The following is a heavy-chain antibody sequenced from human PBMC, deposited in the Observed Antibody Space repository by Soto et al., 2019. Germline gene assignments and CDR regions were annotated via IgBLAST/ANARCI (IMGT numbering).Heavy chain of an antibody. CDR1: GFTFSSYS. Sequence: EVQLVESGGGLVKPGGSLRLSCAASGFTFSSYSMNWVRQAPGKGLEWVSSISSSSSYIYYADSVKGRFTISRDNAKNSLYLQMNSLRAEDKAVYYCARGLYNWNDARKNDAFDIWGQGTMVTVSS. D-gene: IGHD1-20*01. CDR3: ARGLYNWNDARKNDAFDI. V-gene: IGHV3-21*01. J-gene: IGHJ3*02. CDR2: ISSSSSYI.